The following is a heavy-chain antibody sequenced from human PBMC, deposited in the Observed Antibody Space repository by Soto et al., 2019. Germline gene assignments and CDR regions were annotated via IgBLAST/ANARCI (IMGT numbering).Heavy chain of an antibody. CDR3: AKGSGWYPHFDY. V-gene: IGHV3-23*01. Sequence: GGSLRLSCAASGFTFSPYSMNWVRQAPGKGLEWVSTISGSGGTTYYADSVEGRFTISRDNSKNTLYLQMNSLRAEDTAVYYCAKGSGWYPHFDYWGQGTLVTVSS. D-gene: IGHD6-19*01. CDR1: GFTFSPYS. CDR2: ISGSGGTT. J-gene: IGHJ4*02.